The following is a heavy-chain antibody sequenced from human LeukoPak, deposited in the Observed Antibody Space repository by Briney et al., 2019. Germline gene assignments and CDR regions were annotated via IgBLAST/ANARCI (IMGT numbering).Heavy chain of an antibody. CDR1: GFTFSSYS. V-gene: IGHV3-48*04. D-gene: IGHD3-16*01. CDR2: ISSSSSTI. J-gene: IGHJ3*02. CDR3: ARRLPSIGAFDI. Sequence: PGGSLRLSCAASGFTFSSYSMNWVRQAPGKGLEWVSYISSSSSTIYYADSVKGRFTISRDNAKNSLYLQMNSLRAEDTAVYYCARRLPSIGAFDIWGQGTMITVSS.